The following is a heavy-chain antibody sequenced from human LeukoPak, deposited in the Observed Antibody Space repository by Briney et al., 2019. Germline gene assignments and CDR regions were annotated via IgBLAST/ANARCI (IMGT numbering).Heavy chain of an antibody. CDR2: IYISGST. CDR1: GGSISSYY. D-gene: IGHD3-22*01. J-gene: IGHJ4*02. V-gene: IGHV4-4*07. Sequence: SETLSLTCTVSGGSISSYYWSWIRQPAGKGLEWIGRIYISGSTNYNPSLKSRVTMSLDTSKNQFSLKLSSVTAADTAVYYCAREYDSSGFDYWGQGTLVTVSS. CDR3: AREYDSSGFDY.